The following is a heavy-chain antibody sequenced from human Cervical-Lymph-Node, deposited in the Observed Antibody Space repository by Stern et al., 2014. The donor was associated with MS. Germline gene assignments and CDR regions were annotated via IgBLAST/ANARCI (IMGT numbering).Heavy chain of an antibody. D-gene: IGHD2-8*01. CDR3: ARDYEDTSMLFDH. CDR1: GFTFSSYG. V-gene: IGHV3-30*03. CDR2: ISYDGNHK. Sequence: VQLVESGGAVVQPGRSLRLSCAASGFTFSSYGMHWVRQAQGKGLACVTVISYDGNHKYYAASVKGRFTISRDNSKNTLHLQMNSVTPDDTAIYYCARDYEDTSMLFDHWGQGTLVTVSS. J-gene: IGHJ4*02.